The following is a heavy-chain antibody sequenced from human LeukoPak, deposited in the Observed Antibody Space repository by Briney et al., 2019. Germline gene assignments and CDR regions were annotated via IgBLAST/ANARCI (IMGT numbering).Heavy chain of an antibody. CDR2: IIPILGIA. D-gene: IGHD6-25*01. CDR3: ARGRAVIGGYYYYGMDV. V-gene: IGHV1-69*04. Sequence: GASVKLSCKASGGTFSSYAISWVRQAPGQGLGWMGRIIPILGIAKCAQKFQGRVTMTRNTSISTAYMELSSLRSEDTAVYYCARGRAVIGGYYYYGMDVWGQGTTVTVSS. CDR1: GGTFSSYA. J-gene: IGHJ6*02.